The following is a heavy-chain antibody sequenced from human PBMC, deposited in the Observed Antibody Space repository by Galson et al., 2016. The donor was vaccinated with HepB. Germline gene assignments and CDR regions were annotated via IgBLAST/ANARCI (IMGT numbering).Heavy chain of an antibody. CDR3: ARVRQWLPHYFYYGMDV. D-gene: IGHD6-19*01. J-gene: IGHJ6*02. V-gene: IGHV3-21*06. CDR1: GFTFSSFS. CDR2: ISLDSKFI. Sequence: SLRLSCAASGFTFSSFSMNWVRQTPGKGLEWVSSISLDSKFIKYADSAKGRFTISRDNAKTSLYLQMTGLRAEDTAVYYCARVRQWLPHYFYYGMDVWGQGTTVTVSS.